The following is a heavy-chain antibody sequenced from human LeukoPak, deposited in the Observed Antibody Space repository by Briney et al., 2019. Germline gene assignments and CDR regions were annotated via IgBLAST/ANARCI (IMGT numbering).Heavy chain of an antibody. CDR1: GGSISSYY. CDR2: IYYSGST. J-gene: IGHJ4*02. D-gene: IGHD5-12*01. V-gene: IGHV4-59*01. CDR3: ASGYSGYDQFDY. Sequence: SETLPLTCTVSGGSISSYYWSWIRQPPGKGLEWIGYIYYSGSTNYNPSLKSRVTISVDTSKNQFSLKLSSVTAADTAVYYCASGYSGYDQFDYWGQGTLVTVSS.